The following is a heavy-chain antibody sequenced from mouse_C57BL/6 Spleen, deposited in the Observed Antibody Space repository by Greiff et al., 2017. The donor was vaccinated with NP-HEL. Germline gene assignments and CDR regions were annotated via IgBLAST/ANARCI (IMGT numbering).Heavy chain of an antibody. CDR3: AYYYYGSSHYFDY. D-gene: IGHD1-1*01. J-gene: IGHJ2*01. Sequence: PGQGLEWIGNINPSNGGTNYNEKFKSKATLTVDKSSSTAYMQLSSLTSEDSAVYYCAYYYYGSSHYFDYWGKGTTLTVSS. CDR2: INPSNGGT. V-gene: IGHV1-53*01.